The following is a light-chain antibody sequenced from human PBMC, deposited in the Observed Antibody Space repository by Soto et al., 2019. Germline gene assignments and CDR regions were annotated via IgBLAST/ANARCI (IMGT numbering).Light chain of an antibody. Sequence: QSVLTQPASVSGSPGQSITISCTGASSDVGSYNLVSWYQQHPGKAPKLMIYEGSKRLSGVSNRFSGSKPGNTASLTISGLQAEDEADYYCCSYAGSSTFFYVFGTGTKVTVL. CDR3: CSYAGSSTFFYV. V-gene: IGLV2-23*03. CDR2: EGS. J-gene: IGLJ1*01. CDR1: SSDVGSYNL.